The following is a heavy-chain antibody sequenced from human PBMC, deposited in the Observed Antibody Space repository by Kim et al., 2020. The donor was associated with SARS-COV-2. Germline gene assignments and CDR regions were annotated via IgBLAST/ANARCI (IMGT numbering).Heavy chain of an antibody. CDR2: IKSKTDGGTT. J-gene: IGHJ6*02. CDR3: TIAPERDV. V-gene: IGHV3-15*01. CDR1: GFTFSNAW. Sequence: GGSLRLSCAASGFTFSNAWMSWVRQAPGKGLEWVGGIKSKTDGGTTDYAAPVKGRFTISRDDSKNTLYLQMNSLKTEDTAVYYCTIAPERDVWGQGTTVTVSS.